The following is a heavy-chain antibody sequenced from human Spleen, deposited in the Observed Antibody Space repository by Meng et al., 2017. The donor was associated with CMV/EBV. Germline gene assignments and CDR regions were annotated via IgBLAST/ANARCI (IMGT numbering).Heavy chain of an antibody. V-gene: IGHV4-34*01. CDR2: INHSGST. D-gene: IGHD6-13*01. Sequence: YGGSFRGYYWRWIRQPPGKGLEWIGEINHSGSTNYNPSLKSRVTISVDTSKNQFSLKLSSVTAADTAVYYCARGRQQLYRYWYFDLWGRGTLVTVSS. CDR3: ARGRQQLYRYWYFDL. J-gene: IGHJ2*01. CDR1: GGSFRGYY.